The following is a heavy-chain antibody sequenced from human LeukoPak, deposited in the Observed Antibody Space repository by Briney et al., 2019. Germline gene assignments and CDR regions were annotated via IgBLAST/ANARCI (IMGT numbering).Heavy chain of an antibody. D-gene: IGHD3-10*01. Sequence: ASVKVSCKASGYTFTGYYMHWVRQAPGQGLEWMGWINPNSGGTNYAQKFQGRVTMTRDTSISTAYMELSRLRSDDTAVYYCARAPPGRVWFDPWGQGTLVTVSS. J-gene: IGHJ5*02. CDR2: INPNSGGT. CDR1: GYTFTGYY. CDR3: ARAPPGRVWFDP. V-gene: IGHV1-2*02.